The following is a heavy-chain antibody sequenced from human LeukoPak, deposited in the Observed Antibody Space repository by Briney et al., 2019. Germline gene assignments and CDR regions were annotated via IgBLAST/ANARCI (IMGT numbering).Heavy chain of an antibody. CDR2: INPNSGGT. D-gene: IGHD3-22*01. CDR3: ARAYYYDSSGYLRMDDAFDI. Sequence: GASVKVSCKASVYTFTGYYMHWVRQAPGQGLEWMGGINPNSGGTNYAQKFQGKVTMTRDTSISTAYMELSSMRYEDKAVYYCARAYYYDSSGYLRMDDAFDIWGQGTMVTVSS. J-gene: IGHJ3*02. V-gene: IGHV1-2*02. CDR1: VYTFTGYY.